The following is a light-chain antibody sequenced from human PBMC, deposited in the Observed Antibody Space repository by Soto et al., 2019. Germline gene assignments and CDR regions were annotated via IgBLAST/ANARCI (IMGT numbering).Light chain of an antibody. Sequence: PGSVSVSPGQSITISCTGTSSDVGAYDYVSWYQQTPGQAPRLLLYDASNRATGIPARFSGSGSGTEFTLTISNLEPADFALYYCQQRSDWPPSITFGQGTRLEIK. V-gene: IGKV3-11*01. J-gene: IGKJ5*01. CDR1: SDVGA. CDR2: DAS. CDR3: QQRSDWPPSIT.